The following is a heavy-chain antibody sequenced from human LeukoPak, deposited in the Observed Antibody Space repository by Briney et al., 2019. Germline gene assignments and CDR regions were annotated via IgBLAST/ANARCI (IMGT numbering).Heavy chain of an antibody. CDR3: ARDGLGYCSGGSCYSDNWFDP. Sequence: SETLSLTCTVSGVSISSYYWSWIRQPPGKGLEWIGYIYYSGSTNYNPSLKSRVTISVDTSKNQFSLKLSSVTAADTAVYYCARDGLGYCSGGSCYSDNWFDPWGQGTLVTVSS. V-gene: IGHV4-59*01. CDR2: IYYSGST. D-gene: IGHD2-15*01. CDR1: GVSISSYY. J-gene: IGHJ5*02.